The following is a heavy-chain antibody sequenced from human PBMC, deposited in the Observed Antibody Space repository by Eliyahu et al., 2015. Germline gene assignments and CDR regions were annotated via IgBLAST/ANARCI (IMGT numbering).Heavy chain of an antibody. Sequence: QLQLQESGPGLVKPSEXLSLTCPVPVGSXRGGPHYWGWVRQSPGKGLEWIGSIYYSGGTNYNPSLKSRVTVSVDTSKNQFSLELRSVTAADTAVYYCARGFCSSSSCYGFDPWGQGTLVTVSS. CDR3: ARGFCSSSSCYGFDP. CDR1: VGSXRGGPHY. V-gene: IGHV4-39*01. D-gene: IGHD2-2*01. CDR2: IYYSGGT. J-gene: IGHJ5*02.